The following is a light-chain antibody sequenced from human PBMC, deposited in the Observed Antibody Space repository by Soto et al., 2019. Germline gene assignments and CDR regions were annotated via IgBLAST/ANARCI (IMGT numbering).Light chain of an antibody. V-gene: IGKV3-20*01. CDR2: GVS. CDR3: QQYGVPPFN. Sequence: EIVLTQSPGALSLSPGEGATLSCRASQAVISGYLAWYQQKPGQAPRLLMYGVSSRPTGISDRFSGSGSGTEFTITITRLEPEDLALYYCQQYGVPPFNFGQGTKLQIK. CDR1: QAVISGY. J-gene: IGKJ2*01.